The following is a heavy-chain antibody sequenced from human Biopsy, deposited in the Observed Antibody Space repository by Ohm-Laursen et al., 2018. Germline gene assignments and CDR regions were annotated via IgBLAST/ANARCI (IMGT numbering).Heavy chain of an antibody. J-gene: IGHJ4*02. CDR1: GGSIKSYY. Sequence: SDTLSLTWTVSGGSIKSYYWNWIRQSPGKGLEWIGFIYYTGHTNYNPSLKSRATISVDTSKNQFSLKVISVTAADTAVYYCARLTGDPSYWGPGMMVTVSS. CDR2: IYYTGHT. CDR3: ARLTGDPSY. V-gene: IGHV4-59*07. D-gene: IGHD7-27*01.